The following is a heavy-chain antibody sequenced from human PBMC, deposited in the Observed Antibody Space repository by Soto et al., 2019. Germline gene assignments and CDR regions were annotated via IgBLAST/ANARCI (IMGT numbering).Heavy chain of an antibody. CDR3: ARDLYSSSRYFDY. Sequence: EVQLVESGGGLVKPGGSLRLSCAASGFTFSSYSMNWVRQAPGKGLEWVSSISSSSSYIYYADSVKGRFTISRDNAKNTLYMQMNRLRAEDTAVYYCARDLYSSSRYFDYCGQGALVSVS. J-gene: IGHJ4*02. V-gene: IGHV3-21*01. CDR2: ISSSSSYI. CDR1: GFTFSSYS. D-gene: IGHD6-6*01.